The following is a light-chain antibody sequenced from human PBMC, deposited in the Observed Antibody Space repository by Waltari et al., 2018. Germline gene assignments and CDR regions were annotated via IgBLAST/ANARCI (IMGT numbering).Light chain of an antibody. CDR2: GAS. CDR1: PSVSSN. Sequence: EIVMTQSPATRSVSPGEKATLSCRASPSVSSNLAWYQQKPGQAPRLLIYGASNRATGIPARFSGSGSGTEFTLTISSMQSEDFAVYYCQQYNNWPPKTFGQGTKVEIK. CDR3: QQYNNWPPKT. V-gene: IGKV3-15*01. J-gene: IGKJ1*01.